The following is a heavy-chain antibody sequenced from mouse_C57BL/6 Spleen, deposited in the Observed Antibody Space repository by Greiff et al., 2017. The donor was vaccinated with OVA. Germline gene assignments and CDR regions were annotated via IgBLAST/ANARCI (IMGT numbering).Heavy chain of an antibody. V-gene: IGHV1-53*01. CDR2: INPSNGGT. CDR3: ARDGNYEGYVEG. Sequence: QVQLKQPGTELVKPGASVKLSCKASGYTFTSYWMHWVKQRPGQGLEWIGNINPSNGGTNYNEKFQSKATLTVDKSSSTAYMQLSSLTSEDSAVDYCARDGNYEGYVEGGGTGTTVTVSS. D-gene: IGHD2-1*01. J-gene: IGHJ1*03. CDR1: GYTFTSYW.